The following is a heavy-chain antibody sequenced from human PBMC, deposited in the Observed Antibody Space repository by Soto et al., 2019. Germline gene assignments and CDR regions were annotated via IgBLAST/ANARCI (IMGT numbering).Heavy chain of an antibody. CDR2: ISSSSSYI. D-gene: IGHD3-22*01. Sequence: GGSLRLSCAAAGFPFSSYSMNWVRKAPGKGLEWVSSISSSSSYIYYADSVKGRFTISRDNAKNSLYLQMNSLRAEDTAVYYCARDSYDSSGYSTPFDYWGQGTLVTVSS. CDR3: ARDSYDSSGYSTPFDY. J-gene: IGHJ4*02. V-gene: IGHV3-21*01. CDR1: GFPFSSYS.